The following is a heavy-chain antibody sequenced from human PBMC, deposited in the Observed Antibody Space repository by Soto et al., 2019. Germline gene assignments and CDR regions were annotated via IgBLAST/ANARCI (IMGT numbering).Heavy chain of an antibody. CDR2: IYASGST. J-gene: IGHJ4*02. CDR1: GDPIIGYY. D-gene: IGHD6-19*01. V-gene: IGHV4-4*07. Sequence: SETLSLTYTVSGDPIIGYYWRWIRLPAGKGLEWIGRIYASGSTISNPSLRSRVALSLDTSKNQFSLKLNSMTAADTAMYYCARSGYSSGWYTAFDSWSQGTLVTVSS. CDR3: ARSGYSSGWYTAFDS.